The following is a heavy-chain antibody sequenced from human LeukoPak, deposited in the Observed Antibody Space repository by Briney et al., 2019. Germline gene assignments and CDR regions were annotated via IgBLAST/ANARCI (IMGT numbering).Heavy chain of an antibody. CDR3: ASAGYTSSSSVFDF. CDR2: MYSTGRT. J-gene: IGHJ4*02. V-gene: IGHV4-4*07. Sequence: SETLSLTCSVSGGFISSYWWSWIRQPAGKGVEFLGRMYSTGRTNYNPSLKSRVSMSVDTSKNMFSLELRSVTAADTAVYFCASAGYTSSSSVFDFWGQGALVAVSS. CDR1: GGFISSYW. D-gene: IGHD2-2*01.